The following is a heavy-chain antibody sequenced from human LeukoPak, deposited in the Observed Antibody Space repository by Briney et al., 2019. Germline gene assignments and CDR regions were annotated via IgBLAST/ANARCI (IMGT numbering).Heavy chain of an antibody. CDR2: MYLSGTT. D-gene: IGHD1-26*01. V-gene: IGHV4-4*02. CDR1: GDSINSLDL. Sequence: PSETLSLTCTVSGDSINSLDLWSWVRQPPGKGLEWIGEMYLSGTTHSNPSVKSRVTISIDKSKNQFFLNLSSVTAADTAVYYCAGLVGRYSNGPYYYYFDYWGQGTLVTVSS. J-gene: IGHJ4*02. CDR3: AGLVGRYSNGPYYYYFDY.